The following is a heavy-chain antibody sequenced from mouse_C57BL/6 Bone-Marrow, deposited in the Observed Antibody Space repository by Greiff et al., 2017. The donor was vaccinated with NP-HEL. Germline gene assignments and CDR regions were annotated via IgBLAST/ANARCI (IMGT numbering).Heavy chain of an antibody. CDR1: GFTFSSYA. CDR2: ISDGGSYT. J-gene: IGHJ4*01. Sequence: EVKLVESGGGLVKPGGSLKLSCAASGFTFSSYAMSWVRQTPEKRLEWVATISDGGSYTYSPDNVKGRFTISRDNAKNNLYLQMSHLKSEDTAMYYCARISPMDYWGQGTSVTVSS. V-gene: IGHV5-4*03. CDR3: ARISPMDY.